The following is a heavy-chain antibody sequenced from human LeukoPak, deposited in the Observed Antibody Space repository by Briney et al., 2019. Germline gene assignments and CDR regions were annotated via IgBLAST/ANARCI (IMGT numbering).Heavy chain of an antibody. CDR1: GFTLSTYG. D-gene: IGHD7-27*01. CDR3: ARDPNWGSGY. J-gene: IGHJ4*02. Sequence: GGSLRLSCAASGFTLSTYGMIWVRQAPGKGLECVSTIGLSDDSTNYADSVKGRFTVSRDNSKNTLYLLINSLRAEDTARYYCARDPNWGSGYWGQGTLVTVSS. CDR2: IGLSDDST. V-gene: IGHV3-23*01.